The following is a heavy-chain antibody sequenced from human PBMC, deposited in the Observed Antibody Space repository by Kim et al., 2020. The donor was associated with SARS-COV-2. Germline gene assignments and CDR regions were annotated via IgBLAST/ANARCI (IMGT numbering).Heavy chain of an antibody. D-gene: IGHD6-6*01. Sequence: SETLSLTCTVSGGSISSYYWSWIRQPPGKGLEWIGYIYYSGSTNYNPSLKSRVTISVDTSKNQFSLKLSSVTAADTAVYYCARLSYSSSSENWFDPWGQGTLVTVSS. CDR1: GGSISSYY. V-gene: IGHV4-59*01. J-gene: IGHJ5*02. CDR2: IYYSGST. CDR3: ARLSYSSSSENWFDP.